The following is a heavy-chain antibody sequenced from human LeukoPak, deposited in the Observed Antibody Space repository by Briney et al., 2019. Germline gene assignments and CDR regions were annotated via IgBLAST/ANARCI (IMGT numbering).Heavy chain of an antibody. CDR2: IYYSGST. D-gene: IGHD1-26*01. CDR1: GGSISSYY. V-gene: IGHV4-59*01. CDR3: ARDRSGSYGWFDP. Sequence: PSETLSLTCTVSGGSISSYYWSWIRQPPGKGLEWSGYIYYSGSTNYNPSLKSRVTISVDTSKNQFSLKLSSVTAADTAVYYCARDRSGSYGWFDPWGQGTLVTVSS. J-gene: IGHJ5*02.